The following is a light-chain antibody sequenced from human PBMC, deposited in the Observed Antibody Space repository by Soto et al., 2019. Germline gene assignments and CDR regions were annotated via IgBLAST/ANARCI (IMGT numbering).Light chain of an antibody. V-gene: IGLV2-23*01. J-gene: IGLJ1*01. CDR1: SRDVGSSNL. Sequence: QSVLSRPASVSGSPGQSITMSWTGTSRDVGSSNLVSWYQQYPGKVPKLMIYEGSKRPSGVSNRSSGSKSGNTASLTISGLQAEDEADYYCCSYTGSTTYYVFGTGTKVTVL. CDR2: EGS. CDR3: CSYTGSTTYYV.